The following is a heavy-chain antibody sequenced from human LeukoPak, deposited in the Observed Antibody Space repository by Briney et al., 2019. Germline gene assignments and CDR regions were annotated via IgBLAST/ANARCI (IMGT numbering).Heavy chain of an antibody. Sequence: PGGSLTLSCAASGFTFNICAMSWLRQAPGKGLEWVSSIGSTDIYYADSVKGRFTISRDNSKNTLYLQMNSLRAEDTAVYYCAKDGNYDVVPAAPRFFDYWGQGTLVTISS. CDR3: AKDGNYDVVPAAPRFFDY. J-gene: IGHJ4*02. V-gene: IGHV3-23*01. CDR1: GFTFNICA. CDR2: IGSTDI. D-gene: IGHD2-2*01.